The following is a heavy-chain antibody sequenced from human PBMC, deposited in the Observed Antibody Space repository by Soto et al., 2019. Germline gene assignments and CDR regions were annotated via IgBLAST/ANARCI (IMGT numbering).Heavy chain of an antibody. CDR1: GLTFSRYW. J-gene: IGHJ6*02. V-gene: IGHV3-7*01. CDR3: ARDFVVGGPTINYYYGMDV. CDR2: INEDGSEK. Sequence: GGSLRLSCAASGLTFSRYWMSWVRQAPGKGLEWVANINEDGSEKYHADSVKGRFTISRDNAKNTLYLQMNSLGAEDTAVYYCARDFVVGGPTINYYYGMDVWGQGTTVTVS. D-gene: IGHD1-26*01.